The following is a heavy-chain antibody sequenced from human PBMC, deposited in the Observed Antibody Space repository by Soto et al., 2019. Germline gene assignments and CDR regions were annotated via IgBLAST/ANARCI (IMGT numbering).Heavy chain of an antibody. CDR3: ARELYSSGWYTPYYYYYGMDV. CDR2: IYYSGST. Sequence: TSETLSLTCTVSGGSVSSGSYYWSWIRQPPGKGLEWIGYIYYSGSTNYNPSLKSRVTISVDTSKNQFSLKLSSVTAADTAVYYCARELYSSGWYTPYYYYYGMDVWGQGTTVTVSS. V-gene: IGHV4-61*01. D-gene: IGHD6-19*01. J-gene: IGHJ6*02. CDR1: GGSVSSGSYY.